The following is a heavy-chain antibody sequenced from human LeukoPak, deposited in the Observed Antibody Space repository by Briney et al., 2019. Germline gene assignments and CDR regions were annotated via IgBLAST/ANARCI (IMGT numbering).Heavy chain of an antibody. D-gene: IGHD2-15*01. J-gene: IGHJ3*02. CDR1: GFTFSSYS. V-gene: IGHV3-21*01. CDR2: ISSSSSYI. Sequence: GGSLRLSCAASGFTFSSYSMNWVRQAPGKGLEWVSSISSSSSYIYYADSVKGRFTISRDNAKNSLYLQMNSLRADDTAVYYYARETYCSGGSCYKGNAFDIWGQGTMVTVSS. CDR3: ARETYCSGGSCYKGNAFDI.